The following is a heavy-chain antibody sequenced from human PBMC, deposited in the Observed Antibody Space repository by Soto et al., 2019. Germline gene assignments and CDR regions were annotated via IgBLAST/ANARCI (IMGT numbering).Heavy chain of an antibody. D-gene: IGHD3-10*01. CDR2: ISPLIDIL. J-gene: IGHJ6*02. V-gene: IGHV1-69*17. CDR3: ARDFSPNYFGAGTYLPGYYYGMDV. Sequence: QVQLVQSGAEVKRPGSSVKVSCKVSGGTFTSHAIIWVRQAPGQGLEWMGGISPLIDILNYAEKFQGRVTITADSSTTTVHMELHSLRSDDTAIYYCARDFSPNYFGAGTYLPGYYYGMDVWGQGTTVTVAS. CDR1: GGTFTSHA.